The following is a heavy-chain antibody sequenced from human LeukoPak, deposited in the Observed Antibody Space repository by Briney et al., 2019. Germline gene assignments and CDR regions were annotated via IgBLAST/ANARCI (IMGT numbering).Heavy chain of an antibody. V-gene: IGHV4-39*07. D-gene: IGHD1-26*01. CDR1: GGSISSSSYY. Sequence: SETLSLTCTVSGGSISSSSYYWGWIRQPPGKGLEWIGSIYYSGSTYYNPSLNIRVTISVDPSNNQFSLKLSSVTAADTAVYYCAREVGATPGNYYYYYMDVWGKGTTVTVSS. CDR2: IYYSGST. CDR3: AREVGATPGNYYYYYMDV. J-gene: IGHJ6*03.